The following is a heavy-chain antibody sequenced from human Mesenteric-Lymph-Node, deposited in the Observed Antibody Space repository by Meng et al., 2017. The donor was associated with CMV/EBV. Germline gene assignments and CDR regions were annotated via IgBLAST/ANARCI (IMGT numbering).Heavy chain of an antibody. Sequence: ASVKVSCKTSGYTFTSYGISWVRQAPGQGLEWMGWISAYNGNTNYAQKLQGRVTMTTDTSTSTAYMELSRLRSDDTAVYYCASWERGVIGFSVDVWGQGTTVTVSS. D-gene: IGHD3-10*01. V-gene: IGHV1-18*01. CDR2: ISAYNGNT. J-gene: IGHJ6*02. CDR3: ASWERGVIGFSVDV. CDR1: GYTFTSYG.